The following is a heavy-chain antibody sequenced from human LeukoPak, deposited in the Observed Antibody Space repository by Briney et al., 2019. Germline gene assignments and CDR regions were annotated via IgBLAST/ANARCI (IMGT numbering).Heavy chain of an antibody. CDR1: GYTFTGHY. J-gene: IGHJ4*02. Sequence: ASVKVSCKASGYTFTGHYMHWVRQAPGQGLEWMGWISAYNGNTNYAQKLQGRVTMTRDMSTSTVYMELSSLRSEDTAVYYCARYPPPSSDYKVPWFDYWGQGTLVTVSS. CDR3: ARYPPPSSDYKVPWFDY. CDR2: ISAYNGNT. D-gene: IGHD4-11*01. V-gene: IGHV1-18*04.